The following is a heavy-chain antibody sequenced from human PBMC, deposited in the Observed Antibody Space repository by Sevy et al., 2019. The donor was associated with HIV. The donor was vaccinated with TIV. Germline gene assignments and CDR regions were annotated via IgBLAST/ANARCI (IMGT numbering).Heavy chain of an antibody. CDR1: GFIFSSFG. Sequence: GGSLRLSCAASGFIFSSFGMHWVRQAPGKGLEWVAFMHYKGSDKYYADAVKGRYTISRDNSKNTVYLQMSSLRDEDMAVYYCAKDYSTGWYGYYYGMDVRGQGTTVTVSS. D-gene: IGHD6-19*01. V-gene: IGHV3-30*02. CDR3: AKDYSTGWYGYYYGMDV. J-gene: IGHJ6*02. CDR2: MHYKGSDK.